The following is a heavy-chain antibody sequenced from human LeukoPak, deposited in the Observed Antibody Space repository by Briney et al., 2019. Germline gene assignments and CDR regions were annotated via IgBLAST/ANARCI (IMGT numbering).Heavy chain of an antibody. D-gene: IGHD2-15*01. J-gene: IGHJ4*02. CDR1: GFTFSSYS. CDR2: ISGSSSYI. Sequence: GGSLRLSCAASGFTFSSYSMNWVRQAPGKGLEWVSSISGSSSYIYYADSVKGRFTISRDNAKNSLYLQMNSLRGEDTALYYCARDLAPYCSGGRCSTFDYWGQGTLVTVSS. CDR3: ARDLAPYCSGGRCSTFDY. V-gene: IGHV3-21*01.